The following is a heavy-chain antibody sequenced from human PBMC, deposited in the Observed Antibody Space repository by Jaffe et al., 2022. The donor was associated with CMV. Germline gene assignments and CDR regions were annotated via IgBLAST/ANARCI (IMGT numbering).Heavy chain of an antibody. CDR2: FPYSGDRT. CDR1: GFTFSNYA. V-gene: IGHV3-23*04. Sequence: ELQLVESGGGLIQPGGSLRLSCAASGFTFSNYAMSWVRQAPGKGLEWVSTFPYSGDRTYYADFVKGRFTISRDNSKNTLYLQMNSLRVEDTAVYHCAKDRGEGVAGTLFDFWGQGTLVTVSS. CDR3: AKDRGEGVAGTLFDF. D-gene: IGHD6-19*01. J-gene: IGHJ4*02.